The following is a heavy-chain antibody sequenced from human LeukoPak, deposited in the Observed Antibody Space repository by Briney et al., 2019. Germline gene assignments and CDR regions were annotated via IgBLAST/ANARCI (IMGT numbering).Heavy chain of an antibody. V-gene: IGHV4-4*07. CDR3: ARSAYCTNGVCYGSPDAFDI. CDR2: IYTSGST. J-gene: IGHJ3*02. Sequence: SETLSLTCTVSGGSISSYYWSWIRQPAGKGLEWIGRIYTSGSTNYNPSLKSRVTMSVDTSKNQFSLKLSSVTAADTAVYYCARSAYCTNGVCYGSPDAFDIWGQGTMVTVSS. D-gene: IGHD2-8*01. CDR1: GGSISSYY.